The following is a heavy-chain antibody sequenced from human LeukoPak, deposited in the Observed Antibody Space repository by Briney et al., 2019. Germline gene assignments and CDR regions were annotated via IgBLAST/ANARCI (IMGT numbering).Heavy chain of an antibody. CDR3: ARERSGIVVVTAPFDY. CDR1: GYTFTGYY. Sequence: ASVKVSCKASGYTFTGYYMHWVRQAPGQGLEWMGRINPNSGGTNYAQKFQGRVTMTRDTSISTDYMELSRLRSDDTAVYYCARERSGIVVVTAPFDYWGQGTLVTVSS. V-gene: IGHV1-2*06. J-gene: IGHJ4*02. D-gene: IGHD2-21*02. CDR2: INPNSGGT.